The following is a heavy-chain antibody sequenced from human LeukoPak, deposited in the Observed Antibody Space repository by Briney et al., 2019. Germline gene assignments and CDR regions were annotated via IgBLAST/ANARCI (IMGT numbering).Heavy chain of an antibody. CDR2: ISYDGSKK. V-gene: IGHV3-30-3*01. CDR1: GFTFSNYV. J-gene: IGHJ4*02. CDR3: ASSRYDSSGYYGIIGY. D-gene: IGHD3-22*01. Sequence: SGGSLRLSCAASGFTFSNYVIHWVRQAPGKGLEWVAVISYDGSKKYYADSVKGRFTISRDNAKNSLYLQMNSLRAEDTAVYYCASSRYDSSGYYGIIGYWGQGTLVTVSS.